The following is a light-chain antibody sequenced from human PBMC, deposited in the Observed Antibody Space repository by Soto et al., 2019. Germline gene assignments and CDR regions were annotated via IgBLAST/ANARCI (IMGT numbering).Light chain of an antibody. CDR1: SSNIGSNT. J-gene: IGLJ1*01. CDR2: TNN. V-gene: IGLV1-44*01. CDR3: AAWDDSLNGRV. Sequence: QSVLTQPPSASGTPGQRVTISCSGSSSNIGSNTVNWYQQLPGTAPNLLIFTNNQRPSGVPDRSSGSKSGTSASLAISGLQSEDEADYYCAAWDDSLNGRVFGTGTKVTVL.